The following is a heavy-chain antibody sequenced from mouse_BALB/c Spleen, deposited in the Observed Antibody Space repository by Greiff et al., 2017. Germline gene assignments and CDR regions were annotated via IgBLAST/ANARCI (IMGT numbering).Heavy chain of an antibody. J-gene: IGHJ4*01. CDR2: INPSNGGT. V-gene: IGHV1S81*02. CDR1: GYTFTSYY. Sequence: QVQLQQSGAELVKPGASVKLSCKASGYTFTSYYMYWVKQRPGQGLEWIGEINPSNGGTNFNEKFKSKATLTVDKSSSTAYMQLSSLTSEDSAVYYCARRGYRYDLYAMDYWGQGTSVTVSS. CDR3: ARRGYRYDLYAMDY. D-gene: IGHD2-14*01.